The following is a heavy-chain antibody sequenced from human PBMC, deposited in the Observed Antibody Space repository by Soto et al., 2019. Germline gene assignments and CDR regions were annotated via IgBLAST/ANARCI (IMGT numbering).Heavy chain of an antibody. V-gene: IGHV4-4*02. D-gene: IGHD5-18*01. J-gene: IGHJ4*02. Sequence: SETLSLTCAVSGGSISSSNWWSWVRQPPGKGLEWIGEIYHSGSTNYNPSLKSRVTISVDKSKNQFSLKLSSVTAADTAVYSCASTPWDGYTRYLFDFCGQGTLAIVSS. CDR2: IYHSGST. CDR1: GGSISSSNW. CDR3: ASTPWDGYTRYLFDF.